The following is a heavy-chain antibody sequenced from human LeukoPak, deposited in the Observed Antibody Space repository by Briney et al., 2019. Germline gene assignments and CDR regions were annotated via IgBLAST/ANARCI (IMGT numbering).Heavy chain of an antibody. CDR3: ARAVGFSGYDEFDY. Sequence: ASVKVSCKPSGYTFTDYSLHWVRQAPGQGLEWMGWINPDSGGRNYAQKFEGRVSMTRDTSINTAYMELNSLRSDDTAFYYCARAVGFSGYDEFDYWGPGTLVTVSS. V-gene: IGHV1-2*02. CDR2: INPDSGGR. D-gene: IGHD5-12*01. CDR1: GYTFTDYS. J-gene: IGHJ4*02.